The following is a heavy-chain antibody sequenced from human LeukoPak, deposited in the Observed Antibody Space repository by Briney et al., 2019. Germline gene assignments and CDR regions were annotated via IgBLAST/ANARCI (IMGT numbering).Heavy chain of an antibody. CDR3: AKDLDSSAVWGSADY. CDR1: GFTFDDYA. Sequence: TGGSLRLSCAASGFTFDDYAMHWVRQAPGKGLEWVSGISWNSGSIGYADSVKGRFTISRDNAKNSLYLQMNSLRAEDTALYYCAKDLDSSAVWGSADYWGQGTLVTVFS. CDR2: ISWNSGSI. J-gene: IGHJ4*02. V-gene: IGHV3-9*01. D-gene: IGHD3-16*01.